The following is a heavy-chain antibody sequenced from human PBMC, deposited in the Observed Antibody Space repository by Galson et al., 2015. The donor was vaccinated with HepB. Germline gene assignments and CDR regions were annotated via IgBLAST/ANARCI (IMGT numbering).Heavy chain of an antibody. CDR3: ARDLPGAIAAAGTFDY. CDR1: GFTFSSYS. D-gene: IGHD6-13*01. V-gene: IGHV3-21*01. J-gene: IGHJ4*02. Sequence: SLRLSCAASGFTFSSYSMNWVRQAPGKGLEWVSSISSSSSYIYYADSVKGRFTISRDNAKNSLYQQMNSLRAEDTAVYYCARDLPGAIAAAGTFDYWGQGTLVTVSS. CDR2: ISSSSSYI.